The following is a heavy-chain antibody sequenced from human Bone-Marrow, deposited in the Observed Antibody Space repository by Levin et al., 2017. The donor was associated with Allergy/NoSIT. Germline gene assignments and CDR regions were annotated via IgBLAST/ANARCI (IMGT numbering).Heavy chain of an antibody. CDR1: GYSISSGYY. Sequence: SQTLSLPCVVSGYSISSGYYWTWIRQPPGKGLQWIGSIYHSGSTYYNSSLKSRVTVSVDTSKNEFSLKVRSVTAVDTAVYYCAREWEGGTANFDYWGQGALVTVSS. D-gene: IGHD1-1*01. CDR2: IYHSGST. V-gene: IGHV4-38-2*02. CDR3: AREWEGGTANFDY. J-gene: IGHJ4*02.